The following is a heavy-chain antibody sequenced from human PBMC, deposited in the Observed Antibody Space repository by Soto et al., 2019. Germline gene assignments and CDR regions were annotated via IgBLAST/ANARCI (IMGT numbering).Heavy chain of an antibody. D-gene: IGHD2-2*01. Sequence: GGSLRLSCAGSGFMFSSFAMTWVRQARGKGLEWVSTTRSNGEHTYYADSVKGRFTVSRDNSKNTLFLEMSSLRAEDSAIYYCAKDSKSVSVSAARVYGMDVWGQGTTVTVSS. V-gene: IGHV3-23*01. CDR3: AKDSKSVSVSAARVYGMDV. J-gene: IGHJ6*02. CDR2: TRSNGEHT. CDR1: GFMFSSFA.